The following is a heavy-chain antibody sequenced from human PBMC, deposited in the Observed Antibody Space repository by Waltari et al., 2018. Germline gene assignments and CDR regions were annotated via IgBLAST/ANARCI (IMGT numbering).Heavy chain of an antibody. CDR3: ARGSPRGFTVPPHYMDV. CDR2: IDHNINT. D-gene: IGHD3-16*02. J-gene: IGHJ6*03. CDR1: GGSMSGYS. Sequence: QVHLTQWGAGRLQPSETLSLTCAVSGGSMSGYSWAWIRQPPGKGLEWIGEIDHNINTKYNPSLKSRVTISVDTSKNQFSLKLASVTAADTAVYFCARGSPRGFTVPPHYMDVWASGTTVIV. V-gene: IGHV4-34*01.